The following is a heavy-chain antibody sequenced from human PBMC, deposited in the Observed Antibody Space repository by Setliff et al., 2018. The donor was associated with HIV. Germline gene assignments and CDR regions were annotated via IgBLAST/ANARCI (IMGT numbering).Heavy chain of an antibody. CDR2: IHITGNT. J-gene: IGHJ4*02. D-gene: IGHD5-18*01. CDR1: GGSINRGNYY. V-gene: IGHV4-61*10. Sequence: PSETLSLTCSVSGGSINRGNYYWTWIRQSAGKGLEWIGHIHITGNTDYNPSLKSRVTISLDMSKNQFSLRLSSVTAADTAVYYCARDSGYSFGFNYFDYWGQGTLVTVS. CDR3: ARDSGYSFGFNYFDY.